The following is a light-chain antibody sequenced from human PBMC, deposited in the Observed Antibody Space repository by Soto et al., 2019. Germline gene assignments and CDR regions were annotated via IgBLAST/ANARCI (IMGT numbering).Light chain of an antibody. CDR3: PQYGSLPRT. Sequence: EIVLTQSPGTLSLSPGERATLSCRGSQSLSSSYLGWYQQKPGQAPRLLIYGGSSRATGIPDRFSGSGSGTDFTLTISRLEPEDFAVYYCPQYGSLPRTFGQGTKLEIK. J-gene: IGKJ2*01. V-gene: IGKV3-20*01. CDR2: GGS. CDR1: QSLSSSY.